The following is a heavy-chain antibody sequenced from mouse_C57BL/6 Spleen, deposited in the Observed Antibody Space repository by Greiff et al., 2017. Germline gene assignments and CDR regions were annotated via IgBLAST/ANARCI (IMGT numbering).Heavy chain of an antibody. D-gene: IGHD2-2*01. CDR2: IDPGNGDT. V-gene: IGHV14-4*01. CDR3: TIYGDDEGWWFDV. J-gene: IGHJ1*03. CDR1: GFNITDDW. Sequence: VQLQQPGAELVRPGASVKLSCTASGFNITDDWMNWAKQRPEQGVEWIGWIDPGNGDTKYASKFQGKATLTVDTSSNTASLQLSSLTSEDTAVDYCTIYGDDEGWWFDVWGTGTMVTVS.